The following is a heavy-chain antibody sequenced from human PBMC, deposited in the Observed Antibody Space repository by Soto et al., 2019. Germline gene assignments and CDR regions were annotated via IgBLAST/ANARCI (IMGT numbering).Heavy chain of an antibody. D-gene: IGHD6-13*01. CDR1: GFTFSSYA. CDR2: ISYDGSNK. V-gene: IGHV3-30-3*01. J-gene: IGHJ4*02. CDR3: VIEGRRQLVPFDF. Sequence: RGSLRLSCAASGFTFSSYAMHWVRQAPGKGLEWVAVISYDGSNKYYADSVKGRFTISRDNSKNTLYLQMNSLRAEDTAVYYCVIEGRRQLVPFDFCGKATLVTVFS.